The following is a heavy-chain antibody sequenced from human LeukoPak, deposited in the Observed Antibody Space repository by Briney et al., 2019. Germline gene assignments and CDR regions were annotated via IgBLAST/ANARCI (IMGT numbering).Heavy chain of an antibody. J-gene: IGHJ4*02. CDR1: GGTFSSYA. V-gene: IGHV1-69*04. CDR3: ARETMVRGGGYFDY. Sequence: ASVKVSCKASGGTFSSYAISWVRQAPGQGLEWMGRIIPILGIANYAQKFQGRVTITADKSTSTAYMELSSLRSEDTAVYYCARETMVRGGGYFDYWGQGTLVTVSS. D-gene: IGHD3-10*01. CDR2: IIPILGIA.